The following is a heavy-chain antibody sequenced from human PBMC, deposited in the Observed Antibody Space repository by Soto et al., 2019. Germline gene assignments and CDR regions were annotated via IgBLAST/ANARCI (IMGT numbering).Heavy chain of an antibody. CDR3: ARAGSGVSCYSCWFGP. CDR2: INPSGDST. J-gene: IGHJ5*02. CDR1: GYTFTSYY. V-gene: IGHV1-46*01. Sequence: ASVKVSCKASGYTFTSYYMHWIRQAPGQGLEWMGIINPSGDSTRYAQNFQGRVTMTSDTSTSTVYMELSSLRSEDTAVYYCARAGSGVSCYSCWFGPWGQGTLVTVSS. D-gene: IGHD2-15*01.